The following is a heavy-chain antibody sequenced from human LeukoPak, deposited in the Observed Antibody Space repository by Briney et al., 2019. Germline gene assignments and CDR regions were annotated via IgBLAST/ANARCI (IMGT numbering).Heavy chain of an antibody. J-gene: IGHJ4*02. CDR2: ISGSGGST. D-gene: IGHD5-18*01. CDR3: AKARDTAMVYGCGFDY. V-gene: IGHV3-23*01. Sequence: PGGSLRLSCAASGFTFSSYAMSWVRQAPGKGLEWVSAISGSGGSTYYADSVKGRFTISRDNSKNTLYLQMNSLRAEDTAVYYCAKARDTAMVYGCGFDYRGQGTLVTVSS. CDR1: GFTFSSYA.